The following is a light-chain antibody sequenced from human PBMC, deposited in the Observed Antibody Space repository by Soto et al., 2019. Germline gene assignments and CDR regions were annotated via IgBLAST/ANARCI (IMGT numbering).Light chain of an antibody. Sequence: VMTQSPATLSVSPGERATLSCRASLSISNNLAWYQQKPGQAPMLLIYSASTRATAIPARFSGSSSGTEFTLTISSLQSEGFAVYYCQQYNEWPLTFGGGTKVETK. CDR3: QQYNEWPLT. V-gene: IGKV3-15*01. CDR1: LSISNN. J-gene: IGKJ4*01. CDR2: SAS.